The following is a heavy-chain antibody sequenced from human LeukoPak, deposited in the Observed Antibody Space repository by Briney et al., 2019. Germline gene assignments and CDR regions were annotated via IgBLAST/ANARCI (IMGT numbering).Heavy chain of an antibody. CDR3: AKGALEFTFGGVIASRFDY. D-gene: IGHD3-16*02. CDR1: GFTFGSHS. J-gene: IGHJ4*02. CDR2: ISDITYI. V-gene: IGHV3-21*04. Sequence: NAGGSLRLSCAASGFTFGSHSMNWVRQAPGKGLEWVSSISDITYIYYEDSVKGRFTFSRDNAKNALYLQMNSLRAEDTAVYYCAKGALEFTFGGVIASRFDYWGQGTLVTVSS.